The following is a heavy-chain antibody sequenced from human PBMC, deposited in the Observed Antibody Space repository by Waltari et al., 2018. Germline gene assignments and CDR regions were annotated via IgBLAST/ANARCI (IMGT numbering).Heavy chain of an antibody. CDR3: ARAGIRIKVAGRGDPCDY. CDR1: GFTFSSYA. J-gene: IGHJ4*02. D-gene: IGHD6-19*01. CDR2: RDGKDGSK. Sequence: EVQLLESGGGLVQPGGSLRLSCAASGFTFSSYAMSWVRQAPGKGLEWVSARDGKDGSKEYEESVKGGFTSASDNSKNTLYPQMSSRRAEDTAIYFCARAGIRIKVAGRGDPCDYWGEGTLVTVSS. V-gene: IGHV3-23*01.